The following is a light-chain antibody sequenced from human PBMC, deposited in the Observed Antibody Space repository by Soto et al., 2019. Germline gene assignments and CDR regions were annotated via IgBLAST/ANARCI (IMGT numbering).Light chain of an antibody. J-gene: IGKJ2*01. CDR3: QQYKSWPPYT. V-gene: IGKV3-15*01. CDR1: QSVNDR. Sequence: EIVMTQSPATLSVSPGERVTLSCRASQSVNDRLAWFQQKPGQAPRLLIYSVSTRATGSPGRFSGSGSGTEFTLTIPSLQSEDFAVYYCQQYKSWPPYTFGQGTKLEIK. CDR2: SVS.